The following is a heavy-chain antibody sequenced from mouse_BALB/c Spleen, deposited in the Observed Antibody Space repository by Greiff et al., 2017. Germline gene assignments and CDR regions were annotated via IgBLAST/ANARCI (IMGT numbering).Heavy chain of an antibody. J-gene: IGHJ4*01. CDR1: GFTFSSYA. V-gene: IGHV5-6-5*01. CDR3: ARLGGNYAMDY. Sequence: EVQLVESGGGLVKPGGSLTLSCAASGFTFSSYAMSWVRQTPEKRLEWVASISSGGSTYYPDSVKGRFTISRDNARNILYLQMSSLRSEDTAMYYCARLGGNYAMDYWGQGTSVTVSS. CDR2: ISSGGST.